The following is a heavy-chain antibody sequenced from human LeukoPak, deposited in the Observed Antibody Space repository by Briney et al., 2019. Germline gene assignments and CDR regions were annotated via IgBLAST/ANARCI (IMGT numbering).Heavy chain of an antibody. J-gene: IGHJ2*01. Sequence: GESLKISCKGSGYSFTSYWIGWVRQMPGKGLEWMGIIYPGDSDTRYNASFQGQVTISADKSIHTAYLQWSSLKASDTAMYYCARRTAMSYWYFDVWGRGTLVTVSS. CDR3: ARRTAMSYWYFDV. D-gene: IGHD5-18*01. CDR1: GYSFTSYW. V-gene: IGHV5-51*01. CDR2: IYPGDSDT.